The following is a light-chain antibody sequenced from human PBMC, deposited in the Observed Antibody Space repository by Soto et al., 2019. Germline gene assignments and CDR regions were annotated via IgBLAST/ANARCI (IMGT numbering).Light chain of an antibody. V-gene: IGKV3-15*01. CDR3: QQYNNWPPKWT. J-gene: IGKJ1*01. CDR1: QSVSSN. Sequence: EIVMPPSQATLSVSPGEMSTTSCSASQSVSSNLAWYQQTPGQAPRLLIYGASNRATGIPARFSGSVSGTDFTRNISSLQSEEFAGYFGQQYNNWPPKWTGGNGTKGDIK. CDR2: GAS.